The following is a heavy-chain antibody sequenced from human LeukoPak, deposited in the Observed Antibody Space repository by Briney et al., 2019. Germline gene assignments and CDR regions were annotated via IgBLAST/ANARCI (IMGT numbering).Heavy chain of an antibody. J-gene: IGHJ1*01. CDR3: AKGPGAAVGKRYIQH. D-gene: IGHD6-13*01. V-gene: IGHV3-43D*03. CDR1: GFTFNDYA. CDR2: ISWDSGNT. Sequence: GRSQRLSCAASGFTFNDYAMHWVRQAPGKGLEWVSLISWDSGNTYYADSVKGRFTISRDNSKNSLSLQMNSLRAEDTALYYCAKGPGAAVGKRYIQHWGQGTLVTVSS.